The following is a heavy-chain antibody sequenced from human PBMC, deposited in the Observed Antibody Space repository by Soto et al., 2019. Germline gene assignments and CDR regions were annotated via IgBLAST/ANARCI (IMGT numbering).Heavy chain of an antibody. CDR1: GGSFSGYY. V-gene: IGHV4-34*01. CDR3: ARGTTMVRGVIFDY. J-gene: IGHJ4*02. CDR2: INHSGST. D-gene: IGHD3-10*01. Sequence: QVQLQQWGAGLLKPSETLSLTCAVYGGSFSGYYWSWIRQPPGKGLEWIGEINHSGSTNYNPSLKSRVTISVDTSKNQFSLKLSSVTAADTAVYYCARGTTMVRGVIFDYWGQGTLVTVSS.